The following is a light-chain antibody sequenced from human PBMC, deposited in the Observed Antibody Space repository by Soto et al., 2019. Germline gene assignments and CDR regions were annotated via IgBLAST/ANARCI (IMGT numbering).Light chain of an antibody. Sequence: EIVLTQSPATLSLSPGERATLSCRASQSVSSYLAWYQQKPGQAPRLLIYDASNRATGIPARFSGSGSGTDCTLTISSLEPEDFAVYYCQQRSNWPPRTFGGGTKVEIK. CDR1: QSVSSY. CDR2: DAS. V-gene: IGKV3-11*01. CDR3: QQRSNWPPRT. J-gene: IGKJ4*01.